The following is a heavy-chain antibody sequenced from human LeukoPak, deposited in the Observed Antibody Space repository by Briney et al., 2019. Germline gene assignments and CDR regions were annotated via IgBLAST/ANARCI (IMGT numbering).Heavy chain of an antibody. CDR2: IRYDGTNK. CDR1: GFTFSSFG. CDR3: AKDRGSSGSYYTFDY. Sequence: GGSLRLSCAASGFTFSSFGMHWVRQAPGKGLEWVAFIRYDGTNKYYADSVKGRFTISRDNSKNTLYVQMSSLRAEDTAVYYCAKDRGSSGSYYTFDYWGQGTLVTVSS. D-gene: IGHD3-10*01. V-gene: IGHV3-30*02. J-gene: IGHJ4*02.